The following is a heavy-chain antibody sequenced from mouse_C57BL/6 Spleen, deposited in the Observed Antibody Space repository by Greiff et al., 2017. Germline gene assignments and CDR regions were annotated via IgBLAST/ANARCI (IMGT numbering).Heavy chain of an antibody. Sequence: QVQLKQSGAELVRPGASVTLSCKASGYTFTDYEMHWVKQTPVHGLEWIGAIDPETGGTAYNQKFKGKAILTADKSSSTAYMELRSLTSEDSAVYYCTRDDYDPYFGYWGQGTTLTVSS. V-gene: IGHV1-15*01. CDR1: GYTFTDYE. CDR3: TRDDYDPYFGY. D-gene: IGHD2-4*01. CDR2: IDPETGGT. J-gene: IGHJ2*01.